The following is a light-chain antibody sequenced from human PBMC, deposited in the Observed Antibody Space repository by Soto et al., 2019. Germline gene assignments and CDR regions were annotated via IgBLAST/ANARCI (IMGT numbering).Light chain of an antibody. Sequence: DIALTQSPGTLSLSPGEGATLSCRASQSVSSDYLAWYQQKPGQAPRLLIYGASTRATGIPARFSGSGSGTEFTLTISSLQSEDFAVYYCQQYNNWRTFGQGTKVDIK. J-gene: IGKJ1*01. V-gene: IGKV3-15*01. CDR2: GAS. CDR1: QSVSSD. CDR3: QQYNNWRT.